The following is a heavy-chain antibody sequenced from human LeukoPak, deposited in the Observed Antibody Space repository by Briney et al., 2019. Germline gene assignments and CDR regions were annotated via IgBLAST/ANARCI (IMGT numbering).Heavy chain of an antibody. Sequence: GGSLRLSCAASGFTFSSYSMNWVRQAPGKGLEWVSSISSSSSYIYYADSVKGRFTISRDNAKNSLYLQMNSLRAEDTAVYYCATTIAAAGNEFDYWGQGTMVTVSS. CDR2: ISSSSSYI. CDR3: ATTIAAAGNEFDY. CDR1: GFTFSSYS. D-gene: IGHD6-13*01. V-gene: IGHV3-21*01. J-gene: IGHJ4*02.